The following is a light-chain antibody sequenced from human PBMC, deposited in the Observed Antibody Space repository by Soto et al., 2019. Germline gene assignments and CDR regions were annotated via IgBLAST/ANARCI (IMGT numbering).Light chain of an antibody. V-gene: IGKV1-5*01. J-gene: IGKJ4*01. Sequence: DIQMTQSPSTLSASVGDRVTITCRARHSISTWLAWYQQKPGKAPKVLMSEASNLQSGVPSRFSGSGSGTEFTLTISSLQPDDIGTYYCQEYSRYFGGGTKVEIK. CDR1: HSISTW. CDR3: QEYSRY. CDR2: EAS.